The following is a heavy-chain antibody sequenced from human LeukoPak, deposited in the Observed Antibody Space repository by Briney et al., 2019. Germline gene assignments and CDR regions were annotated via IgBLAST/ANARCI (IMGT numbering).Heavy chain of an antibody. D-gene: IGHD3-22*01. CDR2: IWYDGSNK. J-gene: IGHJ3*02. CDR1: GFTFSSYA. CDR3: ARDLEDSSPFGAFDM. V-gene: IGHV3-33*01. Sequence: PGGSLRLSCAASGFTFSSYAMYWVRQTPGKGLEWVTIIWYDGSNKNYADSVKGRFTISRDNSKNTLYLQMNSLRAEDTAVYYCARDLEDSSPFGAFDMWGQGTMVTVSS.